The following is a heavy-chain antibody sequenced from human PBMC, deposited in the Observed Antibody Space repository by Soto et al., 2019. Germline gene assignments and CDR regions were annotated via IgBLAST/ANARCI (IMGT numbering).Heavy chain of an antibody. CDR3: ARVHCISTSCYVYYYYYYGMDV. CDR1: GYTFTSYG. Sequence: GASVKVSCKASGYTFTSYGISWVRQAPGQGLEWMGWISAYNGNTNYAQKLQGRVTMTTDTSTSTAYMELRSLRSDDTAVYYCARVHCISTSCYVYYYYYYGMDVSGQGTTVNVSS. D-gene: IGHD2-2*01. V-gene: IGHV1-18*01. CDR2: ISAYNGNT. J-gene: IGHJ6*02.